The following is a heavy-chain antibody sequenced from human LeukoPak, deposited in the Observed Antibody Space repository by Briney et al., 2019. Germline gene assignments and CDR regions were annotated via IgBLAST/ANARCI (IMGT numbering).Heavy chain of an antibody. J-gene: IGHJ5*02. Sequence: GGSLRLSCAASGFTFDDYGMSWVRHAPGKGLEWVSGISWNSGSIGYADSVKGRFTISRDNAKNSLYLQMNSMRAEDTALYYCAKDATAAGIDWFDPWGQGTLVTVSS. CDR3: AKDATAAGIDWFDP. CDR1: GFTFDDYG. CDR2: ISWNSGSI. V-gene: IGHV3-9*01. D-gene: IGHD6-13*01.